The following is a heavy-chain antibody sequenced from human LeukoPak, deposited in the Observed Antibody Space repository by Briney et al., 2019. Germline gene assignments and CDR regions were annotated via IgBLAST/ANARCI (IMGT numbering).Heavy chain of an antibody. V-gene: IGHV3-23*01. CDR3: AKGSTPWGLEYFQN. D-gene: IGHD1-26*01. CDR1: GFSFSTSS. CDR2: MSGSGDNT. Sequence: PGGSLRLSCAASGFSFSTSSMSWVRQAPGKGLEWVAAMSGSGDNTYYEDFVKGRLTISRDNYQNTLYLDVRSLRADDTAVYYCAKGSTPWGLEYFQNWGQG. J-gene: IGHJ1*01.